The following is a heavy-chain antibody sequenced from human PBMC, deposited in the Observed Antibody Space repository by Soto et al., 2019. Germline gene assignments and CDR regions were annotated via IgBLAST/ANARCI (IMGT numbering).Heavy chain of an antibody. V-gene: IGHV4-59*01. D-gene: IGHD3-10*01. CDR2: IYYSGST. CDR3: ARDVGTYYYGSGRPGAFDI. CDR1: GGSISSYY. Sequence: QVQLQESGPGLVKPSETLSLTCTVSGGSISSYYWSWIRQPPGKGLEWIGYIYYSGSTNYNPSLMSSVTISVDTSKNQFSLKLSSVTAADTAVYYCARDVGTYYYGSGRPGAFDIWGQGTMVTVSS. J-gene: IGHJ3*02.